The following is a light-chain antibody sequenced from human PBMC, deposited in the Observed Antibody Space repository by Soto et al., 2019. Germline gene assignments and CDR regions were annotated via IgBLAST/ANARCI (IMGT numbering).Light chain of an antibody. V-gene: IGKV1-5*03. CDR2: KAS. J-gene: IGKJ1*01. Sequence: DIQMTQSPSTLSASVGDRVTITCRASQSISIWLAWYQQKPGKAPNLLIFKASSLESGVPSRFSGSGSGTDLTVTINSLQPDDFATYYCQQYNSDSTFGQGTKVEIK. CDR1: QSISIW. CDR3: QQYNSDST.